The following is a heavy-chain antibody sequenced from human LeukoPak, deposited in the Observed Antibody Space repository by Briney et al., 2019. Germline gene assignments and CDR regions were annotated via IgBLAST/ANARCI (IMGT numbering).Heavy chain of an antibody. J-gene: IGHJ4*02. Sequence: PGGSPRLSCAASGFTVSSNYMSWVRQAPGKGLEWVSVIYSGGSTYYADSVKGRFTISRDNSKNTLYLQMNSLRAEDTAVYYCARGGELRYFDWLLYPDYWGQGTLVTVSS. V-gene: IGHV3-53*01. D-gene: IGHD3-9*01. CDR3: ARGGELRYFDWLLYPDY. CDR1: GFTVSSNY. CDR2: IYSGGST.